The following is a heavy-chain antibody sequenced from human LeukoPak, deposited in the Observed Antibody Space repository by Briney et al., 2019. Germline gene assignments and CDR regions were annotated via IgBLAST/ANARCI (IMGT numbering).Heavy chain of an antibody. D-gene: IGHD6-19*01. CDR2: IYRTGAT. CDR1: GGSISSYY. J-gene: IGHJ4*02. V-gene: IGHV4-59*08. Sequence: SETLSLTCTVSGGSISSYYWAWIRQPPGKGLEWIGYIYRTGATSYNPPLQRRVTISVDTSEKQFSLKLASVTAADTAVYYCARYGGSGWVIDNWGQGTLVTVSS. CDR3: ARYGGSGWVIDN.